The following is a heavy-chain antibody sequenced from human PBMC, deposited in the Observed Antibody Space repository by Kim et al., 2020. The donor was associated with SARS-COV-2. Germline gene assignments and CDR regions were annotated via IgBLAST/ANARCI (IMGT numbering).Heavy chain of an antibody. CDR3: ARWSGSD. J-gene: IGHJ4*02. V-gene: IGHV3-66*01. D-gene: IGHD3-3*01. CDR1: GFTVSNSY. Sequence: GALRLSCAASGFTVSNSYMSWVRQAPGKGLEWGALIYSDGGIDYADSVKGRFTISRDNSENTLYLQMNSLRADDTAAYFCARWSGSDWGQGTLVTVSS. CDR2: IYSDGGI.